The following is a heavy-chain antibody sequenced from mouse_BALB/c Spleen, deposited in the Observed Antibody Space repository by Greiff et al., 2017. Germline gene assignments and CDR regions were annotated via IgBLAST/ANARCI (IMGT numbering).Heavy chain of an antibody. J-gene: IGHJ3*01. CDR1: GDSITSGY. Sequence: EVKLQESGPSLVKPSQTLSLTCSVTGDSITSGYWNWIRKFPGNKLEYMGYISYSGSTYYNPSLKSRISITRDTSKNQYYLQLNSVTTEDTATYYCAGGLSYGSSYWFAYWGQGTLVTVSA. D-gene: IGHD1-1*01. V-gene: IGHV3-8*02. CDR2: ISYSGST. CDR3: AGGLSYGSSYWFAY.